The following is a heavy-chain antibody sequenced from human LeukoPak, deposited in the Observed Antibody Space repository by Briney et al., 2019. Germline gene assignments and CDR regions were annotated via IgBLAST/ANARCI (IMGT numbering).Heavy chain of an antibody. CDR1: AYSISSGYY. CDR2: IYHSGST. J-gene: IGHJ3*02. CDR3: ARYITMIVVAHDAFDI. D-gene: IGHD3-22*01. Sequence: SETLSLTCTVCAYSISSGYYWGWIRQPPGKGLEWIGSIYHSGSTYYNPSLKSRVTISVDTSKNQFSLKLSSVTAADTAVYYCARYITMIVVAHDAFDIWGQGTMVTVSS. V-gene: IGHV4-38-2*02.